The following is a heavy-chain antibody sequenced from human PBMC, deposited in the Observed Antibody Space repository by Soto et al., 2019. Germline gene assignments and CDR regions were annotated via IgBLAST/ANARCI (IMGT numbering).Heavy chain of an antibody. V-gene: IGHV4-28*01. CDR3: ARREIQGPIDY. J-gene: IGHJ4*02. CDR1: CFSISPSNW. Sequence: PSEALSLTCAVSCFSISPSNWWGWIRQPPGKGLEWIGYIYYSGTTYYNPSLKSRVTMSVDTSKNQFSLKLTSVTAVDTAVYYCARREIQGPIDYWGQGTLVTVSS. CDR2: IYYSGTT. D-gene: IGHD1-26*01.